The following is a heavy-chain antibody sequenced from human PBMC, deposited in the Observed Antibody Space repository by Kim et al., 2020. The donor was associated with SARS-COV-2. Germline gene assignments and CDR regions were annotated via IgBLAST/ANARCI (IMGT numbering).Heavy chain of an antibody. CDR2: ISWSSGTI. V-gene: IGHV3-9*01. CDR3: AKDLNGGDYLGTFDI. D-gene: IGHD4-17*01. Sequence: GGSLRLSCAASGFTFGGYAMHWVRQAPGKGLEWVSGISWSSGTIGYVDSVKGRFTISRDNAKNSLYLQMNSLRAEDTALYFCAKDLNGGDYLGTFDIWGQGTMVTVSP. CDR1: GFTFGGYA. J-gene: IGHJ3*02.